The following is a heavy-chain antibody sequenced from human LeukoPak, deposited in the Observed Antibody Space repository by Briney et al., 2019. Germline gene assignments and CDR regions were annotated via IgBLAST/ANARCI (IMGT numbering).Heavy chain of an antibody. CDR3: ARLQYSSGRVKYFHYGMDV. D-gene: IGHD3-10*01. Sequence: PSETLSLTCTVSGGSISSSSNYWGWIRQPPGKGLEWIGSMYYSGSTYYNPSLKSRVTISVDTSKNQLSLKLSSVAAADTAVYYCARLQYSSGRVKYFHYGMDVWGQGTTVSVFS. CDR2: MYYSGST. CDR1: GGSISSSSNY. V-gene: IGHV4-39*01. J-gene: IGHJ6*02.